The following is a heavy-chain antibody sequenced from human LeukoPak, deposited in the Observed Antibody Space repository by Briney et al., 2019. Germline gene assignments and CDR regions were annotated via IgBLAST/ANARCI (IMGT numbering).Heavy chain of an antibody. CDR3: AGLRGRPHAFDI. J-gene: IGHJ3*02. CDR1: GGSFSGYY. D-gene: IGHD5-12*01. CDR2: INHSGST. Sequence: SETLSLTCAVYGGSFSGYYWSWIRQPPGRGLEWIGEINHSGSTNYNPSLKSRVTISVDTSKNQFSLKLSSVSAADTAVYYCAGLRGRPHAFDIWGQGTVVTVSS. V-gene: IGHV4-34*09.